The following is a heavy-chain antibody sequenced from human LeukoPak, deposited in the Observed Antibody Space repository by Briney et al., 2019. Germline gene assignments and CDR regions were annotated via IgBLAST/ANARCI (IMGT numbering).Heavy chain of an antibody. CDR1: GGSFSGYY. J-gene: IGHJ3*02. V-gene: IGHV4-34*01. CDR3: AREKTRRTYYCYDSSGSQTAFDI. CDR2: INPSGST. Sequence: SETLSLTCAVYGGSFSGYYWSWIRQPPGKGLEWIWEINPSGSTNYNPSPKSRLTISVDTSKHQFSLKLSSVTAADTAVYYCAREKTRRTYYCYDSSGSQTAFDIWGQGTMVTVSS. D-gene: IGHD3-22*01.